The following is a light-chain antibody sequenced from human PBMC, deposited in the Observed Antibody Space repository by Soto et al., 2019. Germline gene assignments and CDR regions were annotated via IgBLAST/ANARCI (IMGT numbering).Light chain of an antibody. J-gene: IGKJ5*01. V-gene: IGKV1-5*01. CDR1: QSISGW. CDR2: DAS. Sequence: DIQMTQSPSTMSASVGDRVTITCRASQSISGWLAWYQQKPGKAPKLLNYDASSLESGVPSRFSGSGSGTEFTLTISSLQPDDFATYYCQQFNSYSPWAVGQGTRLESK. CDR3: QQFNSYSPWA.